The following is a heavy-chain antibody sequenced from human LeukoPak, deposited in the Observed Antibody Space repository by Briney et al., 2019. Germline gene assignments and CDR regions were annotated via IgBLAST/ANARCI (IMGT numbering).Heavy chain of an antibody. Sequence: RTGGSLRLSCAASGFTFDDYGMSWVRQAPGKGLEWVSGINWNGGSTGYADPVKGRFTISRDNAKNSLYLQMNSLRAEDTALYYCARGGYCSSTSCYMGDRIGHWGQGTLVTVSS. CDR2: INWNGGST. D-gene: IGHD2-2*02. CDR3: ARGGYCSSTSCYMGDRIGH. CDR1: GFTFDDYG. J-gene: IGHJ4*02. V-gene: IGHV3-20*04.